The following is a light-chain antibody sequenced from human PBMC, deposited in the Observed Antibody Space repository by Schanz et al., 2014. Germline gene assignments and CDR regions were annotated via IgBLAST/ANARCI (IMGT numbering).Light chain of an antibody. Sequence: EIVLTQSPATLSLSPGETATLSCRASQSVSSSLAWYQQKPGQPPSLLIYDAANRATGIPARFSASGSGTDFTLTISSLEPEDFAVYYCQQRGNWPRTFGGGTKVEVK. J-gene: IGKJ4*01. V-gene: IGKV3-11*01. CDR1: QSVSSS. CDR2: DAA. CDR3: QQRGNWPRT.